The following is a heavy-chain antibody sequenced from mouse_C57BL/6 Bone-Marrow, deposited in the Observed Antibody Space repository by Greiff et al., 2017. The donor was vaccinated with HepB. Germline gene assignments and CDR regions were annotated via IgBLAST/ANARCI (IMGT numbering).Heavy chain of an antibody. Sequence: QVQLQQPGAELVMPGASVKLSCKASGYTFTSYWMHWVKQRPGQGLEWIGEIDPSDSYTKYNQKFKGKSTLTVDKSSSTAYLQLSSLTSEDSAVYYGAREGNRAYYVDYWGQGTTLTVSS. V-gene: IGHV1-69*01. CDR1: GYTFTSYW. CDR2: IDPSDSYT. J-gene: IGHJ2*01. CDR3: AREGNRAYYVDY. D-gene: IGHD3-3*01.